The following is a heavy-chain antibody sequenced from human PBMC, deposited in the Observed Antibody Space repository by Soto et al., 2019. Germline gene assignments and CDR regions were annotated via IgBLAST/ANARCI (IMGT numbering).Heavy chain of an antibody. CDR2: IHPSDADV. V-gene: IGHV5-51*01. CDR3: VRRHYSGSGANDT. D-gene: IGHD3-10*01. J-gene: IGHJ4*02. Sequence: LGESLKISCKDYGYDFSNFWIGWVRQVSGKGLEWMGIIHPSDADVQYSPSFQGQVTISVDKSVTTAYLQWSNLQASDSAMYYCVRRHYSGSGANDTWGQGTLVTVSS. CDR1: GYDFSNFW.